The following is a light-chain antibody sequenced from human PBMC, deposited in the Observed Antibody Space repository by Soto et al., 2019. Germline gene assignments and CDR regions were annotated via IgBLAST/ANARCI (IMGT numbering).Light chain of an antibody. CDR2: EAS. J-gene: IGKJ4*01. V-gene: IGKV1-39*01. CDR3: QQTRSYPST. Sequence: DIQMTQSPSSLSASVGDRVTITCLASQSISSYLNWYQQKPGKAPNLLIYEASILQRGVPSRFSGSISGTDFTLTISSLQAEDFATYYCQQTRSYPSTFGGGTKVDIK. CDR1: QSISSY.